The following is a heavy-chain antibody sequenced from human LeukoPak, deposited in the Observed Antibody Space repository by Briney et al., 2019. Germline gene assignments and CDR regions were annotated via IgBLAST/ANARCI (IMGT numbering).Heavy chain of an antibody. D-gene: IGHD4-17*01. V-gene: IGHV3-23*01. CDR3: ARRSTVTRTYSFDY. Sequence: RGSLRLSCAASGFTFSSYAMSWVRQAPGKGLEWVSSINSGDNTYYAGSVKGRFTISRDNSKNTLYLQMNSLGADDTAVYYCARRSTVTRTYSFDYWGQGTLVTVSS. CDR1: GFTFSSYA. J-gene: IGHJ4*02. CDR2: INSGDNT.